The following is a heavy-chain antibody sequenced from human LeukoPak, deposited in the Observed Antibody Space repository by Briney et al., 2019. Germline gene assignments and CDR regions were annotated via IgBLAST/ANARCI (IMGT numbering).Heavy chain of an antibody. Sequence: PGGSLRLSCAASGFTFSSYGMHWVRQAPGKGLEWVAVIWYDGSNKYYADSVKGRFTISRDNSKNTLYLQMNSLRAEDTAVYYCAKDMTTVTPFFDYWGQGTLVTVSS. J-gene: IGHJ4*02. CDR1: GFTFSSYG. CDR2: IWYDGSNK. D-gene: IGHD4-17*01. V-gene: IGHV3-33*06. CDR3: AKDMTTVTPFFDY.